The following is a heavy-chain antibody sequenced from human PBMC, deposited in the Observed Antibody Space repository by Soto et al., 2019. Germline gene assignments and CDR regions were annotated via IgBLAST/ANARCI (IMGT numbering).Heavy chain of an antibody. Sequence: QVQLVESGGGVVQPGWSLRLSCVASGFIFSSYGMHWVRQAPGKGLEWVAVVWFDGSNEFYADSVKGRFTISRDNSKKTLFLQMNSLRAEDTAVYYCAKMVGVSVAAAGFDLWGQGTLVTVSS. J-gene: IGHJ4*02. CDR2: VWFDGSNE. D-gene: IGHD6-13*01. CDR1: GFIFSSYG. CDR3: AKMVGVSVAAAGFDL. V-gene: IGHV3-33*06.